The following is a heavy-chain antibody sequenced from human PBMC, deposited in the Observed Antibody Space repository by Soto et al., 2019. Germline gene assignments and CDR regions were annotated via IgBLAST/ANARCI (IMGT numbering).Heavy chain of an antibody. CDR1: SGSISSSNW. CDR2: IYHSGST. Sequence: QVQLQESGPGLVKPSGTLSLTCAVSSGSISSSNWWRWVRQPPGKGLEWIGDIYHSGSTNYNPYLESRVTTSVDKSQNQFALNLSSVTAADTAVYYWAREAARKFDNWGQEILVTVSS. V-gene: IGHV4-4*02. CDR3: AREAARKFDN. J-gene: IGHJ4*02.